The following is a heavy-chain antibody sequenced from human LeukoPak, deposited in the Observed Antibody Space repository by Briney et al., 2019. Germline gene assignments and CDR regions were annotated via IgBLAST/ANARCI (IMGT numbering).Heavy chain of an antibody. CDR3: ARLDGAAAGYFYYMDV. J-gene: IGHJ6*03. CDR1: GYTFTKYD. CDR2: ISPYIGNT. Sequence: ASVKVSCKASGYTFTKYDIHWVRQAPGQRLEWMGWISPYIGNTYYSQKLQGRVTMTTDTSTTTAYMELRSLRSDDTGVYYCARLDGAAAGYFYYMDVWGKGTTVTVSS. V-gene: IGHV1-18*01. D-gene: IGHD6-13*01.